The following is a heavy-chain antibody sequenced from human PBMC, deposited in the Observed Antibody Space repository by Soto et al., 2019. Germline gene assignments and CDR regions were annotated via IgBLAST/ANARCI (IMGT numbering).Heavy chain of an antibody. CDR2: ISGSGGST. V-gene: IGHV3-23*01. CDR1: GFTFSSYA. D-gene: IGHD6-19*01. CDR3: AKDIVAVAGTSDY. Sequence: PGGSLRLSCSASGFTFSSYAMHWVRQAPGKGLECVSAISGSGGSTYYADSVKGRFTISRDNSKNTLYLQMNSLRAEDTAVYYCAKDIVAVAGTSDYWGQGTLVTVSS. J-gene: IGHJ4*02.